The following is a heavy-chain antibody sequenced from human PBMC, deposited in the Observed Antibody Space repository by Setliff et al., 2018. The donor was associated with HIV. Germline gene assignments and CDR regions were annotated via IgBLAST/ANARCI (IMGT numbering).Heavy chain of an antibody. CDR1: GYTFTSYT. Sequence: GASVKVSCKASGYTFTSYTIHWVRQAPGQRLEWMGWHNAGNGDTKYSEKFQGRVTITGDTSASTAYMELSSLRSEDTAVYYCARELRAQFDFLGQGTLVTVSS. J-gene: IGHJ4*02. CDR3: ARELRAQFDF. D-gene: IGHD2-15*01. CDR2: HNAGNGDT. V-gene: IGHV1-3*01.